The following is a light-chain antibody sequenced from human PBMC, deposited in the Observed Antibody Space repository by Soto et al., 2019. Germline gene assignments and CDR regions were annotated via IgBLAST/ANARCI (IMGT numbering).Light chain of an antibody. CDR2: EAS. Sequence: DTQMTQSPSSVSASVGDRVTITCRASQDVNAWLAWYQKKPGKAPELLIYEASTLHSGVPSRFSGSGSGTDFTLTISSLQPEDFATYYCRQANSFPLTFGGGTKVEVQ. CDR1: QDVNAW. CDR3: RQANSFPLT. J-gene: IGKJ4*01. V-gene: IGKV1-12*01.